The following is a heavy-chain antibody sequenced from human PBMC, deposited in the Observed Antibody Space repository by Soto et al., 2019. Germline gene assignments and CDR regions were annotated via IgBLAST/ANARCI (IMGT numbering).Heavy chain of an antibody. D-gene: IGHD3-3*01. Sequence: GGSLRLSCTASGFTFGDYAMSWFRQAPGKGLEWVGFIRSKAYGGTTEYAASVKGRFTISRDDSKSIAYLQMNSLKTEDTAVYYCTRDDILSITIFGVVIRFDYWGQGTLVTVSS. CDR3: TRDDILSITIFGVVIRFDY. CDR2: IRSKAYGGTT. V-gene: IGHV3-49*03. CDR1: GFTFGDYA. J-gene: IGHJ4*02.